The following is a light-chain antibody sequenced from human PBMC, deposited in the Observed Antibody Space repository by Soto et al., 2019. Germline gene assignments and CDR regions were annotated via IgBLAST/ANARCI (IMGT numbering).Light chain of an antibody. V-gene: IGKV1-5*03. Sequence: DIQMTQSPSTLSASVGDRVTITCRASQSISSWLAWYQQKPGKAPKLLIYKASSLESGVPSRFSGSGSGTEFPLTISSLQPDDFATYYCQQYNIYWTFGQGTKVEIK. CDR1: QSISSW. CDR2: KAS. J-gene: IGKJ1*01. CDR3: QQYNIYWT.